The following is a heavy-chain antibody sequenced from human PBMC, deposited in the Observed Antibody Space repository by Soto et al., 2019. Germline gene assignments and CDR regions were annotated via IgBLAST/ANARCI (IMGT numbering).Heavy chain of an antibody. CDR1: GGSMISYY. CDR2: IYYSGST. Sequence: SETLSLTCTVSGGSMISYYWSWIRQPPGKGLEWIGYIYYSGSTNYNPSLKSRVTISVDTSKNQFSLKLSSVTAADTAVYYCARVAWSRRWSDPESYAFDIWGQGTMVTVS. J-gene: IGHJ3*02. CDR3: ARVAWSRRWSDPESYAFDI. V-gene: IGHV4-59*01. D-gene: IGHD1-26*01.